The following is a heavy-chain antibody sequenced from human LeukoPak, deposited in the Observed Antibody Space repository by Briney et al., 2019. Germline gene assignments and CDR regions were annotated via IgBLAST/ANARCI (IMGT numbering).Heavy chain of an antibody. J-gene: IGHJ4*02. CDR3: ARGHGSSSAVGY. CDR2: IYYSGST. D-gene: IGHD6-6*01. V-gene: IGHV4-59*08. Sequence: SETLSLTCTVSGGSISSYYWSWIRQPPGKGLEWIGYIYYSGSTYYNPSLKSRVTISVDTSKNQFSLKLSSVTAADTAVYYCARGHGSSSAVGYWGQGTLVTVSS. CDR1: GGSISSYY.